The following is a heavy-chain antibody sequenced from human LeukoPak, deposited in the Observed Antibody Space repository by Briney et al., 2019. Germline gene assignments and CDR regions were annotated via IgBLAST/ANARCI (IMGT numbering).Heavy chain of an antibody. Sequence: GGSLRLSCTASGFTFGDYAMSWVRQAPGKGLEWVAVISYDGSNKYYADSVKGRFTISRDNSKNTLYLQMNSLRAEDTAVYYCARSMVRSSKGGFDYWGQGTLVTVSS. CDR2: ISYDGSNK. CDR3: ARSMVRSSKGGFDY. D-gene: IGHD3-10*01. J-gene: IGHJ4*02. CDR1: GFTFGDYA. V-gene: IGHV3-30-3*01.